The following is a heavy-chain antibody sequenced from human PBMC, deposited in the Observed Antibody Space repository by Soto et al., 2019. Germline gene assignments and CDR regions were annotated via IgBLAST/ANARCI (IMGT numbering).Heavy chain of an antibody. Sequence: SETLSLTCTVSGGSISSGVYYWSWIRQHPGKGLEWIGYTYYSGSTYYNPSLKSRVTISVDTSKNQFSLKLSSVTAADTAVYYCAGSTVTTQDYWGQGTLVTVSS. CDR2: TYYSGST. V-gene: IGHV4-31*03. J-gene: IGHJ4*02. D-gene: IGHD4-17*01. CDR1: GGSISSGVYY. CDR3: AGSTVTTQDY.